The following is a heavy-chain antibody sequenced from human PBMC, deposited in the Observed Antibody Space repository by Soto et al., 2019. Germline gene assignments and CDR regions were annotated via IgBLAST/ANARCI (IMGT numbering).Heavy chain of an antibody. Sequence: GGSLRLSCAASGFTFSSYAMSWVRQAPGKGLEWVSAISGSGGSTYYADSVKGRFTISRDNSKNTLYLQMNSLRAEDTGVYSCAKVTVTMVRGVPDYWGQGTLVTVSS. J-gene: IGHJ4*02. CDR1: GFTFSSYA. V-gene: IGHV3-23*01. CDR3: AKVTVTMVRGVPDY. D-gene: IGHD3-10*01. CDR2: ISGSGGST.